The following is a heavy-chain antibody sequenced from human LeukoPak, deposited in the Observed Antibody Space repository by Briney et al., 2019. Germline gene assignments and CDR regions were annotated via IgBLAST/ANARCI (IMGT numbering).Heavy chain of an antibody. CDR1: GFTFSDYY. Sequence: PGGSLRLSCAASGFTFSDYYMSWIRQAPGKGLEWVSYISSCSSHTEYADSVKGRFTISRDNAKNSLSLQVNSLRADDTAVYYCARVGSIAAAGTPDYWGQGTLVTVSS. CDR2: ISSCSSHT. D-gene: IGHD6-13*01. J-gene: IGHJ4*02. V-gene: IGHV3-11*06. CDR3: ARVGSIAAAGTPDY.